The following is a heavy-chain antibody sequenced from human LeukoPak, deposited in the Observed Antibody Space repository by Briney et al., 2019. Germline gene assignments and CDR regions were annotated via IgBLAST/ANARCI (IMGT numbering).Heavy chain of an antibody. CDR1: GGSISSSSYY. V-gene: IGHV4-39*07. CDR3: ARGQLAEGYDFWSGYYNYYYYYYMDV. Sequence: SETLSLTCTVSGGSISSSSYYWGWIRQPPGKGLEWIGSIYFSGRTNYNPSLKSRVTISVDTSKNQFSLKLSSVTAADTAVYYCARGQLAEGYDFWSGYYNYYYYYYMDVWGKGTTVTVSS. J-gene: IGHJ6*03. CDR2: IYFSGRT. D-gene: IGHD3-3*01.